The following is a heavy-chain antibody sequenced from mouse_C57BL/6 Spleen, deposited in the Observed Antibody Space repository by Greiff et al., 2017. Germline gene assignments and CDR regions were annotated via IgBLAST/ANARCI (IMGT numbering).Heavy chain of an antibody. Sequence: VQLQQPGAELARPGPSVKLSCKASGYTFTSYWMHWVQQRPGQGLEWIGVIDPSDSYTNYNQKFKGKATLTVDTSSSTAYMQLSSLTSEDSAVYYCARLGLITTVVAEAYWGQGTLVTVSA. J-gene: IGHJ3*01. CDR3: ARLGLITTVVAEAY. V-gene: IGHV1-59*01. CDR2: IDPSDSYT. CDR1: GYTFTSYW. D-gene: IGHD1-1*01.